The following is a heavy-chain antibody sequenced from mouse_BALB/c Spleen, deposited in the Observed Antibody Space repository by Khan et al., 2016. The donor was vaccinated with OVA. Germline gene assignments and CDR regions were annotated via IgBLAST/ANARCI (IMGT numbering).Heavy chain of an antibody. CDR2: IWSDGFT. J-gene: IGHJ4*01. Sequence: QVQLKESGPGLVAPSQSLSITCTVSGFSLTSYGVHWVRQPPGKGLEWLVVIWSDGFTTYNPALKSRLSISKDNSKSQIFLKMISLQTDDTAMYYCARGIYYFGSRYMDYWGQGTSVTVSS. CDR1: GFSLTSYG. V-gene: IGHV2-6*02. D-gene: IGHD1-1*01. CDR3: ARGIYYFGSRYMDY.